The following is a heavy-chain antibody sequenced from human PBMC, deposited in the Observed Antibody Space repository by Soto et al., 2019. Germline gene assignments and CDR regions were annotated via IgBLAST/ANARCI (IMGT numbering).Heavy chain of an antibody. V-gene: IGHV1-18*04. CDR3: ARAVDKDEDKIVGGPPDY. D-gene: IGHD2-15*01. Sequence: QVQLVQSGPELKKPGASVKVSFTASGYPFRLYGFAWVRQAPGQGLEWMGWISVYTGDTNYAQRFHGRLSMTKDASTNTAYMELRSLRSDDTAVYYCARAVDKDEDKIVGGPPDYWCQGTLVSVSS. J-gene: IGHJ4*02. CDR2: ISVYTGDT. CDR1: GYPFRLYG.